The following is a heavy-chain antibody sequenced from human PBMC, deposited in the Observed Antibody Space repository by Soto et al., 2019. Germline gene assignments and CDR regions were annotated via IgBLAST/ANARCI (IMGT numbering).Heavy chain of an antibody. CDR3: GRCILGDYYYSMDV. CDR1: GYTFYSHS. V-gene: IGHV1-18*01. CDR2: INADYGNT. J-gene: IGHJ6*02. D-gene: IGHD1-26*01. Sequence: ASVKVSCKASGYTFYSHSISWVRQAPGQGLEWMGRINADYGNTQYAQKFRGRVTMTTDTSTTTAYMELTNLRSDDTAVYDCGRCILGDYYYSMDVWGQVTTVTVAS.